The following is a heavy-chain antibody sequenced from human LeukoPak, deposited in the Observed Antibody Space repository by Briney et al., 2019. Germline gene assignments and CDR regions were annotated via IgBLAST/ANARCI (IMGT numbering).Heavy chain of an antibody. V-gene: IGHV4-59*01. Sequence: TASETLSLTCTVSGGSISSWYWSWIRQPPGKGLEWIGYIYDSGNPNYNPSLKTRVTISVDTSKNQLSLNLSSVTAAGTAVYYCARETKLMGYSSGLGFNYWGQGTLVTVSS. CDR3: ARETKLMGYSSGLGFNY. D-gene: IGHD6-19*01. CDR1: GGSISSWY. J-gene: IGHJ4*02. CDR2: IYDSGNP.